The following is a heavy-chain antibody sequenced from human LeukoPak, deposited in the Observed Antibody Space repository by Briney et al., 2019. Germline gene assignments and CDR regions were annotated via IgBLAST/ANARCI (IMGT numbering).Heavy chain of an antibody. CDR3: ARGRVAAAGTPGY. Sequence: SETLSLTCTVSGGSISSYYWSWIRQPPGKGLEWIGEINHSGSTNYNPSLKSRVTISVDTSKNQFSLKLSSVTAADTAVYYCARGRVAAAGTPGYWGQGTLVTVSS. D-gene: IGHD6-13*01. CDR2: INHSGST. V-gene: IGHV4-34*01. CDR1: GGSISSYY. J-gene: IGHJ4*02.